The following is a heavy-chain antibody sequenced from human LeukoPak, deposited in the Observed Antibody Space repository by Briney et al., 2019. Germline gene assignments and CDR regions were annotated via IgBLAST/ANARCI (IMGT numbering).Heavy chain of an antibody. CDR3: SRDRPHNWFDP. CDR2: IDNDGGNT. V-gene: IGHV3-74*01. J-gene: IGHJ5*02. Sequence: GGSLRLSCAASGFTFNNHWMHWVRQVPGKGLEWVSRIDNDGGNTIYADSVKARFTISRDNAKSTLYLQMNSLRAEDTAMYYCSRDRPHNWFDPWGQGTLVTVSS. CDR1: GFTFNNHW.